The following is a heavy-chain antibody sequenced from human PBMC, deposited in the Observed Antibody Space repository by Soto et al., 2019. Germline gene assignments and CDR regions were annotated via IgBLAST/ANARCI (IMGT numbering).Heavy chain of an antibody. D-gene: IGHD3-9*01. CDR2: ISPKSGGT. CDR3: ARPPGYISDWYYFDL. CDR1: GYTFTSYA. V-gene: IGHV1-2*02. J-gene: IGHJ4*02. Sequence: ASVKVSCKASGYTFTSYAMHWVRQAPGQRLEWMGRISPKSGGTNYAQKFQGRVSLTWDTSLNTAYMELSSLMSEDTAVYYCARPPGYISDWYYFDLWGQGTQVTVSS.